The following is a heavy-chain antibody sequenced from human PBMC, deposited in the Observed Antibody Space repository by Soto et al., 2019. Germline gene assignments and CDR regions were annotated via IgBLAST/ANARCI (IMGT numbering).Heavy chain of an antibody. Sequence: GASVKVSCKASGGTFSSYAISWVRQAPGQGLEWMGGIIPIFGTANYAQKFQGRVTITADESTSTAYMELSSLRSEDTAVYYCARRRLGYCTNGVCSDFDYWGQGTPVTVSS. J-gene: IGHJ4*02. V-gene: IGHV1-69*13. CDR1: GGTFSSYA. D-gene: IGHD2-8*01. CDR3: ARRRLGYCTNGVCSDFDY. CDR2: IIPIFGTA.